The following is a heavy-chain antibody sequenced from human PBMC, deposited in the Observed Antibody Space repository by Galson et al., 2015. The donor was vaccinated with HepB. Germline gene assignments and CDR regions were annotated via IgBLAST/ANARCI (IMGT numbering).Heavy chain of an antibody. CDR3: ARNPAYTGWFDP. CDR1: GYTFTSYD. V-gene: IGHV1-8*01. Sequence: SVKVSCKASGYTFTSYDINWVRQATGQGLEWVGWMNPKSGDTGYAQKFQGRVTMTRDTSISTAYMKLSSLISEDTAVYYCARNPAYTGWFDPWGQGTLVTVSS. D-gene: IGHD3-16*01. J-gene: IGHJ5*02. CDR2: MNPKSGDT.